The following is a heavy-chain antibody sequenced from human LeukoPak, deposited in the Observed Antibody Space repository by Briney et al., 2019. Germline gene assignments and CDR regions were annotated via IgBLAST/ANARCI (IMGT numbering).Heavy chain of an antibody. Sequence: GGSLRLSCAASGSTFSSYVMSWVRQAPGKGLERASTISGSGGSTYYADSVKGRFTISRDNSKNTLYLQMNSLRAEDTAVYFCAKAVLTAYYNYWGQGTLVTVSS. CDR3: AKAVLTAYYNY. J-gene: IGHJ4*02. CDR1: GSTFSSYV. CDR2: ISGSGGST. D-gene: IGHD3-9*01. V-gene: IGHV3-23*01.